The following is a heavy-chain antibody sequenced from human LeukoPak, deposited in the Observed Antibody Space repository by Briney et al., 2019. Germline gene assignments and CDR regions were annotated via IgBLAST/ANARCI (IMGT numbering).Heavy chain of an antibody. CDR2: INHSGST. J-gene: IGHJ3*02. D-gene: IGHD6-25*01. CDR1: GGSFSGYY. Sequence: PSETLSLTCAVYGGSFSGYYWSWIRQPPGKGLEWIGEINHSGSTNYNPSLRSRVTISVDTSKNQFSLKLSSVTAADTAVYYCARVFAARVDGFDIWGQGTMVTVSS. V-gene: IGHV4-34*01. CDR3: ARVFAARVDGFDI.